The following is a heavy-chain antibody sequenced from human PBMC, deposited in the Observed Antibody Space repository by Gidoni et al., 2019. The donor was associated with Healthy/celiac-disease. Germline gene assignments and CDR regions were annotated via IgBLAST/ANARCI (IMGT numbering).Heavy chain of an antibody. J-gene: IGHJ4*02. V-gene: IGHV3-9*01. CDR3: AKPATRPRHDFDY. CDR2: ISWNSGSI. CDR1: GFPFDDYA. Sequence: EVQLVESGGGLVQPGRSLRLSCAASGFPFDDYAMHWVRQAPGKGLEWVSGISWNSGSIGYADSVKGRFTISRDNAKNSLYLQMNSLRAEDTALYYCAKPATRPRHDFDYWGQGTLVTVSS.